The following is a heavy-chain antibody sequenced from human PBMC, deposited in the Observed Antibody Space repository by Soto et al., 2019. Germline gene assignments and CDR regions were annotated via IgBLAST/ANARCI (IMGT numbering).Heavy chain of an antibody. V-gene: IGHV3-23*01. Sequence: VQLLESGGGLVQPGGSLRLACEVSGFTFSSYAMSWVRQSPGKGLEWVAVISGTGVSSQYADSVKGRFTISRGNSKNTLTLKMNSLRAEDTAVYYCAKPRLVAGLIKYVDFASWGQGTLVTVSS. CDR3: AKPRLVAGLIKYVDFAS. CDR2: ISGTGVSS. D-gene: IGHD6-19*01. J-gene: IGHJ4*02. CDR1: GFTFSSYA.